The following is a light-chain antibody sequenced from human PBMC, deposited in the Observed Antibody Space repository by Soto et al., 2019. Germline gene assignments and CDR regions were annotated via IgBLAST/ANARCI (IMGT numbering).Light chain of an antibody. CDR1: QSISIW. CDR2: KAS. Sequence: DIQMTQSSSTLSASVGDRVTITCRASQSISIWLAWYQQKPGKAPKILIYKASSLESGVPSRFSGSGSGTEFTLTISSLQPDDFATYYCQQRSNWPLTFGGGTKVEIK. V-gene: IGKV1-5*03. CDR3: QQRSNWPLT. J-gene: IGKJ4*01.